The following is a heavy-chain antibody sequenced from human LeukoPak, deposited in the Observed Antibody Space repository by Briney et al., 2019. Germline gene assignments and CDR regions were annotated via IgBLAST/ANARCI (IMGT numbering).Heavy chain of an antibody. D-gene: IGHD6-6*01. CDR3: ARANRGQSISKGYYYYYMDV. Sequence: GGSLRLSCAASGFTFSSYWMHWVRQAPGKGLVWVSRINTDGSSTSYADSVKGRFTISRDNAKNTLYLQMNSLRAEDTAVYYCARANRGQSISKGYYYYYMDVWGKGTTVTVSS. CDR1: GFTFSSYW. CDR2: INTDGSST. V-gene: IGHV3-74*01. J-gene: IGHJ6*03.